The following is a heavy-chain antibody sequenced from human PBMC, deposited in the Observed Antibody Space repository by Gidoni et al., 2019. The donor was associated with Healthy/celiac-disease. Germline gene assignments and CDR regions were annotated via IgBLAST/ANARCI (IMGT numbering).Heavy chain of an antibody. Sequence: QVQLQESGPGLVKPSETLSLTCAVSGYSISSGYYWGWIRPPPGKGLEWIGSIYHSGSTYYNPSLKSRVTISVDTSKNQFSLKLSSVTAADTAVYYCARDRGFDYWGQGTLVTVSS. V-gene: IGHV4-38-2*02. D-gene: IGHD3-10*01. CDR2: IYHSGST. CDR1: GYSISSGYY. J-gene: IGHJ4*02. CDR3: ARDRGFDY.